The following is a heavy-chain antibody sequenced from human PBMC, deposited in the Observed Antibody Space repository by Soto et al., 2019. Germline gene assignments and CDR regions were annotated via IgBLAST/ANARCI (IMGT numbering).Heavy chain of an antibody. Sequence: ASVKVSCKTSGYTFSGHFLQWVRQAPGAGPEWMGWINPNTGNTKYGQKVEGRVTMTRDMSSSTAYMELTRLTVDDTAVYFCARAGSYCSGGSCSFDYWGQGSLVTVSS. J-gene: IGHJ4*02. CDR2: INPNTGNT. V-gene: IGHV1-2*02. CDR1: GYTFSGHF. CDR3: ARAGSYCSGGSCSFDY. D-gene: IGHD2-15*01.